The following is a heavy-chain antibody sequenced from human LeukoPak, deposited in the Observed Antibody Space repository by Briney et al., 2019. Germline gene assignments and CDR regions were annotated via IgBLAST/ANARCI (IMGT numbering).Heavy chain of an antibody. J-gene: IGHJ4*02. CDR2: FDPEDGET. D-gene: IGHD6-13*01. CDR1: GYTLTELS. V-gene: IGHV1-24*01. CDR3: ATGTPGIAAADDVSFDY. Sequence: GASVKVSCKVSGYTLTELSMHWVRQAPGKGLEWMGGFDPEDGETIYAQKFQGRVTMTEDTSTDTAYMELSSLRSEDTAVYYCATGTPGIAAADDVSFDYWGQGTLVTVSS.